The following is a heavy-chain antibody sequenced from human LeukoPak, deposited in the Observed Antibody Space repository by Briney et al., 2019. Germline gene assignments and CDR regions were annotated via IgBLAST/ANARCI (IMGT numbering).Heavy chain of an antibody. CDR1: GFTFSHYA. J-gene: IGHJ4*02. V-gene: IGHV3-23*01. D-gene: IGHD3-10*01. Sequence: GGSLRLSCVGSGFTFSHYAMAWVRQAPGKGLEWVSTISGTIGDTYYADSVKGRFTIYRDNSKDTLSLQMSSLRAEDTAEYFCVRLFRGVRGYFDYWGQGTLVAVSS. CDR3: VRLFRGVRGYFDY. CDR2: ISGTIGDT.